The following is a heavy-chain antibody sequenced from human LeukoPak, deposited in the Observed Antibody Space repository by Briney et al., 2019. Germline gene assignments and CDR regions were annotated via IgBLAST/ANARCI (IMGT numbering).Heavy chain of an antibody. J-gene: IGHJ4*02. CDR1: GGSISSSSYY. V-gene: IGHV4-39*02. D-gene: IGHD3-10*01. CDR2: IYYSGST. Sequence: PSETLSLTCTVSGGSISSSSYYWGWIRQPPGKGLEWIGSIYYSGSTYYNPSLKSRVSISVDTSKNQFSLKLSSVTAADTAVYYCARDPTTMVRGVKLDYWGQGTLVTVSS. CDR3: ARDPTTMVRGVKLDY.